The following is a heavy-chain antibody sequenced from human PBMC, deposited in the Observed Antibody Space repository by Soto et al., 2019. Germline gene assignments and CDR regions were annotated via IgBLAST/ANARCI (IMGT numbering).Heavy chain of an antibody. D-gene: IGHD4-17*01. V-gene: IGHV3-23*01. J-gene: IGHJ1*01. CDR1: GFTFSSYA. Sequence: GGSLRLSCAASGFTFSSYAMSWVRQAPGKGLEWVSAISGSGGSTYYADSVKGRFTISRDNSKNTLYLQMNSLRAEDTAVYYCAKGGDYGDYAVEDGYFQHWGQGTLVTVSS. CDR3: AKGGDYGDYAVEDGYFQH. CDR2: ISGSGGST.